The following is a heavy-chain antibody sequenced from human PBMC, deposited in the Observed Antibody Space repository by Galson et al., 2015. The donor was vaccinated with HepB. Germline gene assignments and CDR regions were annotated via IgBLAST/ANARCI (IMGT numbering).Heavy chain of an antibody. CDR2: IWYDGSNK. D-gene: IGHD3-22*01. CDR3: ARRAYYYDISGYYYLNDY. CDR1: GFTFSSYG. V-gene: IGHV3-33*08. J-gene: IGHJ4*02. Sequence: SLRLSCAASGFTFSSYGMHWVRQAPGKGLEWVAVIWYDGSNKYYADSVKGRFTISSDNSKNTLYLQMNSLRAEDTAVYYCARRAYYYDISGYYYLNDYWGQGTLVTVSS.